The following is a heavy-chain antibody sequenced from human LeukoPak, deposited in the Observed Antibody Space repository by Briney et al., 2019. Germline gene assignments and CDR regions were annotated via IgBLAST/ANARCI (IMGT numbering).Heavy chain of an antibody. D-gene: IGHD3-22*01. CDR2: IYYSGSS. V-gene: IGHV4-61*08. CDR3: ARFDSTNDASDI. J-gene: IGHJ3*02. CDR1: GGSISRDVSD. Sequence: SQTRSLTCTGSGGSISRDVSDWSWFRQPPGKGLEGIGYIYYSGSSSYTPSLQSRVTISVDMSNQFSLKVSSLTAADTAVYYCARFDSTNDASDIWGKGTIVTVSS.